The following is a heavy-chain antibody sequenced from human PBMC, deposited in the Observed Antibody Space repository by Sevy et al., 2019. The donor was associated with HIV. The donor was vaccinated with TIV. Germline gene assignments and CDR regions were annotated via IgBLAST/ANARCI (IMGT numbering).Heavy chain of an antibody. J-gene: IGHJ4*02. V-gene: IGHV3-7*01. CDR2: IKEDGSKK. Sequence: GGSLRLSCAASGFTFNKSWMTWVRQAPGKGLEWVANIKEDGSKKYYVESVTGRFTVSRDNVKNSLFLQMDSLRADDTAVYYLSTWGSTWGLDYWGQGTLVTVSS. CDR3: STWGSTWGLDY. CDR1: GFTFNKSW. D-gene: IGHD3-16*01.